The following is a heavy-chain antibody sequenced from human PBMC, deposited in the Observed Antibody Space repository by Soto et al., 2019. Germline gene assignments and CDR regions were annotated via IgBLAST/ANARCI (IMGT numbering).Heavy chain of an antibody. Sequence: EVQLVESGGGLVQPGGSLRLSCAASGFTFSSYWMSWVRQAPGKGLEWVANIKQDGSEKYYVGSVKGRFTISRDNAKNSLYLQMNSLRAEDTAVYYCARIGSWNYVLPDYWGQGTLVTVSS. CDR3: ARIGSWNYVLPDY. D-gene: IGHD1-7*01. V-gene: IGHV3-7*01. CDR1: GFTFSSYW. J-gene: IGHJ4*02. CDR2: IKQDGSEK.